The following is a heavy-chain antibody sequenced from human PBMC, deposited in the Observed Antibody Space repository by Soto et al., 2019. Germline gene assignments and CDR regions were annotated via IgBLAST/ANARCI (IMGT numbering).Heavy chain of an antibody. CDR2: INPSGGST. CDR1: GYTFATYG. Sequence: ASVKVSCKASGYTFATYGISWVRQAPGQGLEWMGIINPSGGSTSYAQKFQGRVTMTRDTSTSTVYMELSSLRSEDTAVYYCARVLAPLYYDFWSGSLSYYGMDVWGQGTTVTVSS. V-gene: IGHV1-46*01. J-gene: IGHJ6*02. D-gene: IGHD3-3*01. CDR3: ARVLAPLYYDFWSGSLSYYGMDV.